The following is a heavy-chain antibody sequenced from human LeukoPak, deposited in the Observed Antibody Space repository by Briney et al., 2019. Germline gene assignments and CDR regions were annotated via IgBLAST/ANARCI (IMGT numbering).Heavy chain of an antibody. Sequence: GGSLRPSCAASGFTFSSYEMNWVRQAPGKGLEWVSYISSSGSTIYYADSVKGRFTISRDNAKNSLYLQMNSLRAEDTAVYYCARHPDYYYGMDVWGKGTTVTVSS. V-gene: IGHV3-48*03. J-gene: IGHJ6*04. CDR3: ARHPDYYYGMDV. CDR1: GFTFSSYE. CDR2: ISSSGSTI.